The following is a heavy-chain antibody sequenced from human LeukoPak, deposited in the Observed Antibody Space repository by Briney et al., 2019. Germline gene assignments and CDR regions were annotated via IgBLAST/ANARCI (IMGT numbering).Heavy chain of an antibody. V-gene: IGHV4-59*01. J-gene: IGHJ4*02. CDR1: GGSISSYY. CDR3: ARSAQWLVLL. Sequence: SETLSLTRTASGGSISSYYWSWIRQPPGKGLEWIGYIYYSGSTNYNPSLKSRVTISVDTSKNQFSLKLSSVTAADTAVYYCARSAQWLVLLWGQGTLVTVSS. CDR2: IYYSGST. D-gene: IGHD6-19*01.